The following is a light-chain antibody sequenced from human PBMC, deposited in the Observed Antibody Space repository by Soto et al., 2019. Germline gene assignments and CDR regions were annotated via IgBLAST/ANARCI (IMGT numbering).Light chain of an antibody. CDR1: QSVSSK. Sequence: IVLTQSPATLSLSPGERAALSWRASQSVSSKLAWYRQRPGQAPRLLIYGASSRATGIPDRLSGSWSGTDFTLTISRMEPEDFAVYYCQQYGSSLTFGPGTKVYIK. CDR2: GAS. J-gene: IGKJ3*01. V-gene: IGKV3-20*01. CDR3: QQYGSSLT.